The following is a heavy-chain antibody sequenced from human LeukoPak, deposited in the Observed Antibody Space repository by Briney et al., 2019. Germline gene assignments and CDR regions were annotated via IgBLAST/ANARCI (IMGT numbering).Heavy chain of an antibody. J-gene: IGHJ4*02. V-gene: IGHV3-9*01. CDR2: ISWNSGNI. Sequence: PGGSLRLSCAASGFTVSSNYMSWVRQAPGKGLEWVSGISWNSGNIVYADSVKGRFTISRDNAKNSLYLKMNSLRAEDTALYYCAKDPGSGSYYPYYFDYWGQGTLVTVSS. D-gene: IGHD3-10*01. CDR1: GFTVSSNY. CDR3: AKDPGSGSYYPYYFDY.